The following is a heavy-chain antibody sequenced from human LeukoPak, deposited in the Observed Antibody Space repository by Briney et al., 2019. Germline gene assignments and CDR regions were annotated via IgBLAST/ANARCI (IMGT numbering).Heavy chain of an antibody. Sequence: ASVKVSCKASGYTFTSYAMHWVRQAPGQRLEWMGWINAGNGNTKYSQKFQGRVTITRDTSASTAYMELSSLRSEDTAVYYCARDRQPLYYYGSGFDYWGQGTLVTVSS. CDR2: INAGNGNT. CDR3: ARDRQPLYYYGSGFDY. J-gene: IGHJ4*02. CDR1: GYTFTSYA. V-gene: IGHV1-3*01. D-gene: IGHD3-10*01.